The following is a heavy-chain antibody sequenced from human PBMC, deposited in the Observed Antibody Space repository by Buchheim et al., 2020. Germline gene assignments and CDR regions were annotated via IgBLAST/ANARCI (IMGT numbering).Heavy chain of an antibody. V-gene: IGHV3-72*01. D-gene: IGHD1-1*01. J-gene: IGHJ4*02. CDR1: GFSFSDYY. CDR2: TRNKANSYST. Sequence: EVQLVESGGGLVQPGGSLIVSCAASGFSFSDYYMDWVRQAPGKGLEWVGRTRNKANSYSTEYAASVKGRFVISRDDSRNSIYLQMSSLTTEDTAVYYCTRGRAGDPRDFDFWGQGT. CDR3: TRGRAGDPRDFDF.